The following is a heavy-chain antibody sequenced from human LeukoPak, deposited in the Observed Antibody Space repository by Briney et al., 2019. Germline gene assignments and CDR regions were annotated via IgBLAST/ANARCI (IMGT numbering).Heavy chain of an antibody. Sequence: ASVKVSCKASGYTFTSYGISWVRQAPGQGLEWMGWISAYNGNTNYAQKFQGRVTMTRDTSISTAYMELSRLRSDDTAVYYCARNGDYYDSGDFDYWGQGTLVTVSS. CDR1: GYTFTSYG. V-gene: IGHV1-18*01. D-gene: IGHD3-22*01. CDR2: ISAYNGNT. CDR3: ARNGDYYDSGDFDY. J-gene: IGHJ4*02.